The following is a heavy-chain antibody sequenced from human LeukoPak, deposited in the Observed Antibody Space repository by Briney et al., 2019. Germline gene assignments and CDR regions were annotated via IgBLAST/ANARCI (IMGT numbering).Heavy chain of an antibody. J-gene: IGHJ4*02. V-gene: IGHV4-38-2*01. Sequence: SDTLSLTCAVSDYSISSGNYWGWIRQPPGKGLEWIGHFFHSANTHYSPSLKSRVTISVDTSKDHFSLGRSSVTAADTAVYYSARNDSSSYFDYWGQGTLVTVSS. CDR2: FFHSANT. CDR3: ARNDSSSYFDY. D-gene: IGHD3-22*01. CDR1: DYSISSGNY.